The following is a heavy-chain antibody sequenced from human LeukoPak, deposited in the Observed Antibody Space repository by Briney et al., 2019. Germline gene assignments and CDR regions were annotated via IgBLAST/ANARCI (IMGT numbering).Heavy chain of an antibody. D-gene: IGHD2-2*01. J-gene: IGHJ6*03. CDR2: MNPNSGNT. CDR3: ARLHSTSPLRRFGAKYYYMDV. V-gene: IGHV1-8*01. CDR1: GYTFTSYD. Sequence: ASVKVSCKASGYTFTSYDINWVRQATGQGLEWMGWMNPNSGNTGYAPKFQGRVTMTRNTSISTAYMELSSLRSEDTAVYYCARLHSTSPLRRFGAKYYYMDVWGKGTTVTVSS.